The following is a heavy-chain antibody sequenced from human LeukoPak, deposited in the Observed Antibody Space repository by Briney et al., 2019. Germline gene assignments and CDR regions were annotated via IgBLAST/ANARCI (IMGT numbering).Heavy chain of an antibody. CDR1: GASITSSSHY. J-gene: IGHJ4*02. CDR2: LHYSVNT. D-gene: IGHD6-13*01. Sequence: SETLSLTCAVSGASITSSSHYWAWVRQPPGKGLEWIGSLHYSVNTYYNPSLKSRVTISVDTSKNQFSLKLSSVTAADTAVYYCARVDSSNWYEYRGYFDYWGQGTLVTVSS. V-gene: IGHV4-39*07. CDR3: ARVDSSNWYEYRGYFDY.